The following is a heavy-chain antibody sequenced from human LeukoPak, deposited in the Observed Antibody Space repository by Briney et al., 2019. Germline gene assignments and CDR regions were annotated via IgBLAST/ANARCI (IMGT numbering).Heavy chain of an antibody. V-gene: IGHV3-21*06. Sequence: GGSLRLSCAASGFTFSSYSMNWVRQAPGKGLEWVSSISSSSTYLYYADSVKGRFTISRDKAKNSLYLQMNSLRAEDTAVYYCARDLTTVTTAVFAYWGQGTLVTVSP. D-gene: IGHD4-11*01. CDR1: GFTFSSYS. CDR3: ARDLTTVTTAVFAY. J-gene: IGHJ4*02. CDR2: ISSSSTYL.